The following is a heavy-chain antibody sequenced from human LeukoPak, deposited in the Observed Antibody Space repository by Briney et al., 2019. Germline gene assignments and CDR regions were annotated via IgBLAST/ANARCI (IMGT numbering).Heavy chain of an antibody. CDR3: AKGRCGDSSCWYFDA. CDR2: ISGSGSRGSGIIGGNT. J-gene: IGHJ4*02. D-gene: IGHD6-13*01. Sequence: GGSLRLSCAASGFNFKLSAMSWGRQAPGKGLEWVALISGSGSRGSGIIGGNTYYADSVKGRFTISRDDSQNTVYLQMNSVRAEDTATYFCAKGRCGDSSCWYFDAWAKGTRVTVSS. V-gene: IGHV3-23*01. CDR1: GFNFKLSA.